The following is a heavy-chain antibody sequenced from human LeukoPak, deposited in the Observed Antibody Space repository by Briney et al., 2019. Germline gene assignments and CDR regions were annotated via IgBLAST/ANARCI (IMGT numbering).Heavy chain of an antibody. J-gene: IGHJ4*02. V-gene: IGHV1-69*05. Sequence: ASVKVSCKASGGTFSSYAISWARQAPGQGLEWMGGIIPIFGTANYAQKFQGRVTITTDGSTSTAYMELSSLRSEDTAVYYCARENSGRVIDYWGRGTLVTVSS. CDR3: ARENSGRVIDY. CDR2: IIPIFGTA. D-gene: IGHD3-16*01. CDR1: GGTFSSYA.